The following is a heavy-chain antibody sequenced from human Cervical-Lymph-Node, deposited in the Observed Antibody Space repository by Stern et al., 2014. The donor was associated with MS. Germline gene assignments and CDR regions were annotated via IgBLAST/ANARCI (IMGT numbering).Heavy chain of an antibody. J-gene: IGHJ4*02. D-gene: IGHD4-23*01. Sequence: EVQLVESGGGLVKPGGSLRLSCAASGFTFSSYSMNWVRQAPGKGLERGASISSVGSYIYYADSLKGRFTISRDNAKNSLYLQMNSLRAEDTAVYYCARGRGGNYRYYFDYWCQGTLVTVSS. CDR2: ISSVGSYI. V-gene: IGHV3-21*01. CDR3: ARGRGGNYRYYFDY. CDR1: GFTFSSYS.